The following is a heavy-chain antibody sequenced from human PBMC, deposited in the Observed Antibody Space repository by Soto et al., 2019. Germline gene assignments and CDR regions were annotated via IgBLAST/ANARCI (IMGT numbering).Heavy chain of an antibody. CDR3: VLRTTGSCFDY. CDR2: TGSSGGGT. D-gene: IGHD1-26*01. J-gene: IGHJ4*02. Sequence: EVELLESGGGLVQPGGSLRLSCAASRFTFSSYGMSWVRQAPGKGLDWVSGTGSSGGGTYYADSVKGRFTISRDNSKNTLHLQMNSLRAEDTAVYYCVLRTTGSCFDYWGQGTLVTVSS. CDR1: RFTFSSYG. V-gene: IGHV3-23*01.